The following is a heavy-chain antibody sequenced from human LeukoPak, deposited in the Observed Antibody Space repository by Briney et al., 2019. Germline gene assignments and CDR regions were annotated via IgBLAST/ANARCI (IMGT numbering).Heavy chain of an antibody. J-gene: IGHJ3*02. D-gene: IGHD5-18*01. Sequence: SGTLSLTCAVSGGSLSSSNWWSWVRQPPGKGLEWIGEIYHSGSTNYNPSLKSRVTISVDKSQNQFSLKLSSVTAADSAEYYCARGSIGGYTYGGAFDIWGQGTMVTVSS. CDR3: ARGSIGGYTYGGAFDI. CDR2: IYHSGST. V-gene: IGHV4-4*02. CDR1: GGSLSSSNW.